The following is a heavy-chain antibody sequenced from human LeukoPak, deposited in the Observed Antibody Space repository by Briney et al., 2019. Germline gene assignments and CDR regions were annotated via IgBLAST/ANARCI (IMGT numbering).Heavy chain of an antibody. CDR2: IIPIFGTA. D-gene: IGHD3-22*01. CDR3: AREYYYDSSGYYHYWYFDL. CDR1: GGTFSSYA. J-gene: IGHJ2*01. Sequence: SSVKVSCKASGGTFSSYAISWVRQAPGQGLEWMGGIIPIFGTANYAQKFQGRVTMTRDTSTSTVYMELSSLRSEDTAVYYCAREYYYDSSGYYHYWYFDLWGRGTLVTVSS. V-gene: IGHV1-69*05.